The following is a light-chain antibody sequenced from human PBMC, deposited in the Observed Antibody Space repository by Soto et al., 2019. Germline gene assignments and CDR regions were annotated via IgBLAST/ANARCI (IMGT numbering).Light chain of an antibody. CDR1: QSLNDW. V-gene: IGKV1-5*03. CDR3: QQYNGYPWT. Sequence: DIQLTHSPSPLSAPVGARVTITSRASQSLNDWLAWYQQKPGKAPKLLIYKASGLESGVPSRFSGSGSGTEITLTISSLQPDDFATYYCQQYNGYPWTFGQGTKVEIK. CDR2: KAS. J-gene: IGKJ1*01.